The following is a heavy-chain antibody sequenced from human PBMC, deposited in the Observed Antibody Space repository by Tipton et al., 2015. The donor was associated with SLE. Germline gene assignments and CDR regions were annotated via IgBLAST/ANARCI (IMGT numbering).Heavy chain of an antibody. CDR2: IYYSGNT. CDR3: ARGVAATTYFYYYYMDL. D-gene: IGHD1-26*01. J-gene: IGHJ6*03. Sequence: TLSLTCTVSGGSISNYYWSWIRQPPGKRVEGVGYIYYSGNTNYNPSLKNRVTISLDTSKNQFSLKLNSVTAADTAVYFCARGVAATTYFYYYYMDLWGKGTTVTVSS. V-gene: IGHV4-59*01. CDR1: GGSISNYY.